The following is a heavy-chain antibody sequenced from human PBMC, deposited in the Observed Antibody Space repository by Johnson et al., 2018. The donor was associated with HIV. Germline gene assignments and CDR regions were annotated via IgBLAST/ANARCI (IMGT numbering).Heavy chain of an antibody. CDR2: IGTAGDT. Sequence: VQLVESGGGVVQPGRSLRLSCIVSGFTFSSYDMHWVRQATGKGLEWVSAIGTAGDTYYPGSVTGRFTISRENAKNSLYLKMNSLRAGDTAVYYCARPMGTYYNFWSGSNAFDIWGQGTMVTVSS. V-gene: IGHV3-13*01. CDR3: ARPMGTYYNFWSGSNAFDI. J-gene: IGHJ3*02. CDR1: GFTFSSYD. D-gene: IGHD3-3*01.